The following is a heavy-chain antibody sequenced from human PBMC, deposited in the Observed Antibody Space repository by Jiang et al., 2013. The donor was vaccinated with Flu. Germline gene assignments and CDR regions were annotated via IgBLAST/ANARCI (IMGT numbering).Heavy chain of an antibody. Sequence: SGGTFSSYAISWVRQAPGQGLEWMGGIIPIFGTANYAQKFQGRVTITADESTSTAYMELSSLGSEDTAVYYCATGGVVPAAPVGNFDYWGQGTLVTVSS. CDR3: ATGGVVPAAPVGNFDY. CDR2: IIPIFGTA. D-gene: IGHD2-2*01. J-gene: IGHJ4*02. V-gene: IGHV1-69*01. CDR1: GGTFSSYA.